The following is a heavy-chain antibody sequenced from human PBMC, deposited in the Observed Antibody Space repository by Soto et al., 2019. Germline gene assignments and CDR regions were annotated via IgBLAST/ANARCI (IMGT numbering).Heavy chain of an antibody. CDR3: VRLYDSSGYYYFDY. D-gene: IGHD3-22*01. CDR2: IGSGGSFI. J-gene: IGHJ4*01. CDR1: GFTFSRYS. V-gene: IGHV3-21*01. Sequence: GSLRLSCAASGFTFSRYSMNWVRQAPGRGPEWVSSIGSGGSFIYYADSLKGRFTISRDNAKNSLYLQMTSLRAEDTAVYYCVRLYDSSGYYYFDYWGQGTPVTVSS.